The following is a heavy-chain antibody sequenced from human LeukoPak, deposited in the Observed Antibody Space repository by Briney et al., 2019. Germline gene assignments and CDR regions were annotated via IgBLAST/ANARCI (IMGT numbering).Heavy chain of an antibody. Sequence: GGSLRLSCAASGFTFDDYAMHWVRQAPGKGLEWVSGISWNSGSIGYADSVKGRFTISRDNAKNTLYLQMNSLRAEDTAVYYCARVAYCSGGSCYYYYYYMDVWGKGTTVTVSS. D-gene: IGHD2-15*01. CDR2: ISWNSGSI. CDR3: ARVAYCSGGSCYYYYYYMDV. V-gene: IGHV3-9*01. CDR1: GFTFDDYA. J-gene: IGHJ6*03.